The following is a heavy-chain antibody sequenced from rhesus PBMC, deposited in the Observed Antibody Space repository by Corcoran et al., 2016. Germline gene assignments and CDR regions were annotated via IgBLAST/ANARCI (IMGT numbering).Heavy chain of an antibody. V-gene: IGHV4S12*01. J-gene: IGHJ4*01. Sequence: QVQLQESGPGLVKPSETLSLTCAVSGGSISSSNWWSWIRQPPGKGREWIGGIYSNSESTNYNPSLKSRVTISQDTSKNQFSLKLSSVTAADTAVYYCARRHSGSWNSLHFDYWGQGVLVTVSS. CDR2: IYSNSEST. D-gene: IGHD6-25*01. CDR1: GGSISSSNW. CDR3: ARRHSGSWNSLHFDY.